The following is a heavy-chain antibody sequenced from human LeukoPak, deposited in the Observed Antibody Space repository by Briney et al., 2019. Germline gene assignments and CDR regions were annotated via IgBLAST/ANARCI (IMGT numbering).Heavy chain of an antibody. V-gene: IGHV4-39*01. CDR1: GGSISGSSYY. J-gene: IGHJ4*02. D-gene: IGHD6-6*01. Sequence: PSETLSLTCTVSGGSISGSSYYWGWIRQPPGKGLEWIGSIYYSGSTYYNPSLKSRVTISVDTSKNQFSLKLTSVTAADTAVYYCARAYSSWIDYWGQGTLVTVSS. CDR3: ARAYSSWIDY. CDR2: IYYSGST.